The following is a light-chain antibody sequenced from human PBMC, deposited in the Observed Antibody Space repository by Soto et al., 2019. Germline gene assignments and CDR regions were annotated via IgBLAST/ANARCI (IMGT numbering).Light chain of an antibody. Sequence: QCALTQPASVSGSPGQSITISCTGTSSDVGGYNYVSWYQHHPGKAPKLMIYDVSNRPSGVSNRFSGSKSCNTASLTISGLQPEDEADYYCSSYTTSNTRQIVLGTGTKVTVL. J-gene: IGLJ1*01. CDR1: SSDVGGYNY. CDR3: SSYTTSNTRQIV. V-gene: IGLV2-14*03. CDR2: DVS.